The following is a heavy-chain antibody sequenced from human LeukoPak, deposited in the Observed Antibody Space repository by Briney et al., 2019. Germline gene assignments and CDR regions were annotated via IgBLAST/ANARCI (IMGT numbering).Heavy chain of an antibody. CDR3: ARGGYSYGSGWFDP. Sequence: ASVKVSCKASGYTLTSYDINWVRQATGQGLEWMGWMNPNSGNTGYAQKFQGRVTMTRNTSISTAYMELSSLRSEDTAVYYCARGGYSYGSGWFDPWGQGTLVTVSS. CDR2: MNPNSGNT. V-gene: IGHV1-8*01. D-gene: IGHD5-18*01. J-gene: IGHJ5*02. CDR1: GYTLTSYD.